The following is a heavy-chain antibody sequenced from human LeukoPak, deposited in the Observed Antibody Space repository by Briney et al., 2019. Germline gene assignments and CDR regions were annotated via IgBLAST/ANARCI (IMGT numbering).Heavy chain of an antibody. V-gene: IGHV4-34*01. Sequence: SETLSLTCAVYGGSFSGYYWSWIRQPPGKGLEWIGEINHSGSTNYNPSLKSRVTMSVDTSKSQFSLKLSSVTAADTAVYYCARGLTDMSIVGASSAQYYFDYWGQGTLVTVSS. J-gene: IGHJ4*02. D-gene: IGHD1-26*01. CDR3: ARGLTDMSIVGASSAQYYFDY. CDR1: GGSFSGYY. CDR2: INHSGST.